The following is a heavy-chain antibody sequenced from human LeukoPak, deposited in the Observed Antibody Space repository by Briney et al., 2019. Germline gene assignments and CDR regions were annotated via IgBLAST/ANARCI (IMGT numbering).Heavy chain of an antibody. V-gene: IGHV4-59*01. Sequence: SETLSLTCTVSGGPISSYYWSWIRQPPGKGLEWIGYIYYSGSTNYNPSLKSRVTISVDTSKNQFSLKLSSVTAADTAVYYCARDVTDAFDIWGQGTMVTVSS. CDR2: IYYSGST. J-gene: IGHJ3*02. CDR3: ARDVTDAFDI. CDR1: GGPISSYY. D-gene: IGHD5-18*01.